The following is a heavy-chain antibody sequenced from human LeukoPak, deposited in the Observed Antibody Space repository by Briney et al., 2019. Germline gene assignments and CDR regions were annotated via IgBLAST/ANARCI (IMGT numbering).Heavy chain of an antibody. CDR2: ISNTANYI. CDR1: GFTFSSYS. Sequence: GGSLRLSCAASGFTFSSYSFNWVRLAPGRGLQWVSSISNTANYIYYADSVKGRFTISRDNAKNSLYLQMNSLRAEDTAVYYCARVTWYFDLWGRGTLVTVSS. D-gene: IGHD2-21*02. V-gene: IGHV3-21*01. J-gene: IGHJ2*01. CDR3: ARVTWYFDL.